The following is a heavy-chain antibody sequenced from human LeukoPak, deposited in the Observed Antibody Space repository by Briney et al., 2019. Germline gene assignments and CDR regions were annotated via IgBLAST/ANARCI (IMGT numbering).Heavy chain of an antibody. CDR1: GYSISSGYF. CDR3: ATLVSTRYYFDY. D-gene: IGHD5/OR15-5a*01. CDR2: FYHSGIT. Sequence: PSETLSLTCSVSGYSISSGYFWGWIRQPPGKGLEWIGSFYHSGITYYNPSLKSRVTISVDTSKSQFSLRLTSVTAADTAVYFCATLVSTRYYFDYWGQGTLVTVSS. J-gene: IGHJ4*02. V-gene: IGHV4-38-2*02.